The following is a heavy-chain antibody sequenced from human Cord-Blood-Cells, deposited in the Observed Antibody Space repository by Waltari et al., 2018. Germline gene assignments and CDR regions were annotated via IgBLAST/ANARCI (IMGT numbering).Heavy chain of an antibody. V-gene: IGHV4-34*01. D-gene: IGHD4-17*01. CDR3: ARGRDYGDYY. CDR1: VVPCSGYS. Sequence: QVPLQPQRDGLLQPWGALALTSAVFVVPCSGYSWTGIRHPPGKGLEWIGEINHSGSPNYNPPLKTRVTISVDPSKNQFSRKLSSGTAADTAVYYCARGRDYGDYYWGQGTLVTVPS. CDR2: INHSGSP. J-gene: IGHJ4*02.